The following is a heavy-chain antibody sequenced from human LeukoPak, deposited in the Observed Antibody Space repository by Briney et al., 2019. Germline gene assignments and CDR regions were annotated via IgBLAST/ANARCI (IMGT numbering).Heavy chain of an antibody. D-gene: IGHD3-22*01. CDR1: GGTFSSYA. CDR3: ARVSYYYDSSGYRSDAFDI. J-gene: IGHJ3*02. V-gene: IGHV1-69*05. Sequence: GASVKVSCKASGGTFSSYAISWVRQAPGQGLEWMGGIIPIFGTANYAQKFQGRVTITTDESTSTAYMELSSLRSEDTAVYYCARVSYYYDSSGYRSDAFDIWGQGTMVTVSS. CDR2: IIPIFGTA.